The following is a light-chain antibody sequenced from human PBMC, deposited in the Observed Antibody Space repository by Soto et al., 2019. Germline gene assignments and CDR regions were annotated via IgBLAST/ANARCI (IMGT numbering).Light chain of an antibody. V-gene: IGLV2-14*01. CDR1: SSDVGGYNY. J-gene: IGLJ1*01. Sequence: QSVLAQPASVSGSPGQSITISCTGTSSDVGGYNYVSWYQQHPGKAPKLIIYEVSNRPSGVSNRFSGSKSANTASLTISGLQAEDEADYYCNSYTSSSSVFGTGTKVTV. CDR2: EVS. CDR3: NSYTSSSSV.